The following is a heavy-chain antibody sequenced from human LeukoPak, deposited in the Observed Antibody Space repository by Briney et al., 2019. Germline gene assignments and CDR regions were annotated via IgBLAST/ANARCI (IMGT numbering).Heavy chain of an antibody. D-gene: IGHD5-12*01. CDR2: INPNSGGT. V-gene: IGHV1-2*06. J-gene: IGHJ4*02. CDR3: ARGTIGWLRVDY. Sequence: GASVKVSCKASGYTFTGYYMQWVRQAPGQGLEWMGRINPNSGGTNYAQKFQGRVTMTRDTTISTAYMELSRLRSDDTAVYYCARGTIGWLRVDYWGQGTLVTVSS. CDR1: GYTFTGYY.